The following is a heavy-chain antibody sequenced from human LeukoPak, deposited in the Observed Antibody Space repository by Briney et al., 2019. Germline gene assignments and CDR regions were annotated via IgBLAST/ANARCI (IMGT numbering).Heavy chain of an antibody. V-gene: IGHV4-59*01. CDR1: GGSISSYY. CDR2: IYYSGST. J-gene: IGHJ3*02. CDR3: ARFSGWYEGDAFDI. Sequence: SETLSLTCTVSGGSISSYYWSWIRQPPGKGLEWIGYIYYSGSTNYNPSLKSRVTISVDTSKNQFSLKLSSVTAADTAVYYCARFSGWYEGDAFDIWGQGTMVTVSS. D-gene: IGHD6-19*01.